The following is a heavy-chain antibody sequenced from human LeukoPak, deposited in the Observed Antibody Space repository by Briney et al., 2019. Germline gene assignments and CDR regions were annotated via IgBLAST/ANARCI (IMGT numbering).Heavy chain of an antibody. V-gene: IGHV4-34*01. J-gene: IGHJ5*02. CDR3: ARGDSSGYLDH. CDR1: GGPFSGYF. D-gene: IGHD3-22*01. CDR2: INHSGST. Sequence: PSETLSLTCAVSGGPFSGYFWSWIRQSSGKGLEWIGEINHSGSTNYNPSLKSRVTISVDTSKNQFSLKLSSVTVADTGVYYCARGDSSGYLDHWGQGTLVTASS.